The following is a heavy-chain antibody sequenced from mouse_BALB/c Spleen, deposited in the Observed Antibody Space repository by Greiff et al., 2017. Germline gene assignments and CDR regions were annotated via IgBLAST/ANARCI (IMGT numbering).Heavy chain of an antibody. CDR2: ISSGGSYT. Sequence: EVQLMESGGGLVKPGGSLKLSCAASGFTFSSYTMSWVRQTPEKRLEWVATISSGGSYTYYPDSVKGRFTISRDNAKNTLYLQMSSLKSEDTAMYYCTRDGGYFDVWGAGTTVTVSS. J-gene: IGHJ1*01. CDR1: GFTFSSYT. V-gene: IGHV5-6-4*01. CDR3: TRDGGYFDV.